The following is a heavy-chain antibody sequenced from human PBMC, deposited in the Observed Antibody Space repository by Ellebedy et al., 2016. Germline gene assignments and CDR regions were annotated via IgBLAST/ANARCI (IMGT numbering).Heavy chain of an antibody. V-gene: IGHV3-48*01. CDR2: ISSSSSTI. Sequence: GESLKISCAASGFTFSSYSMNWVRQAPGKGLEWVSYISSSSSTIYYADSVKGRFTISRDNAKNSLYLQMNSLRAEDKAVYYCSRDPDNNNLYCSGMDVWGQGTTVTVSS. J-gene: IGHJ6*02. D-gene: IGHD1-1*01. CDR1: GFTFSSYS. CDR3: SRDPDNNNLYCSGMDV.